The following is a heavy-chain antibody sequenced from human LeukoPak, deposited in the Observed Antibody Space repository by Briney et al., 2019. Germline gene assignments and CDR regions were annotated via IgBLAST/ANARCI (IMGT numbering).Heavy chain of an antibody. CDR2: IYYSGST. J-gene: IGHJ4*02. Sequence: SETLSLTCTVSGGSISSYYWSWIRQPPGKGLEWIGYIYYSGSTNYNPSLKSRVTISVDTSKNQFSLKLSSVTAADTAVYCCARGLLVVDYWGQGTLVTVSS. CDR3: ARGLLVVDY. V-gene: IGHV4-59*08. CDR1: GGSISSYY. D-gene: IGHD2-15*01.